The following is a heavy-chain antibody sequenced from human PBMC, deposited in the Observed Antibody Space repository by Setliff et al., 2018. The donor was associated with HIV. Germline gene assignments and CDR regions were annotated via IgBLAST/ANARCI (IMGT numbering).Heavy chain of an antibody. V-gene: IGHV3-21*01. D-gene: IGHD1-26*01. CDR1: GFTFSSFS. Sequence: PGGSLRLSCAASGFTFSSFSMTWVRQAPGKGLEWVSSITSSSAYIYYADSVKGRFTISRDNAKNSLYLQLNSLRADDMAVYYCARDRRLSYSGSYYYWGPGTLVTVSS. J-gene: IGHJ4*02. CDR2: ITSSSAYI. CDR3: ARDRRLSYSGSYYY.